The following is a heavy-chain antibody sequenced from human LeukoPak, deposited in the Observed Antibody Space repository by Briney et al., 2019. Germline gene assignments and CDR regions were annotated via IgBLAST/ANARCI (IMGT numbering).Heavy chain of an antibody. D-gene: IGHD2-15*01. J-gene: IGHJ4*02. CDR2: IDSGGST. Sequence: PGGSLRLSCAASGFTFSSYSMNWVRQAPGKGLEWVSVIDSGGSTYYADSVKGRFTISRDNSKNTLYLQMNSLRAEDTAVYYCARERGSCSGGSCYSGGSFDYWGQGTLVTVSS. CDR3: ARERGSCSGGSCYSGGSFDY. V-gene: IGHV3-53*01. CDR1: GFTFSSYS.